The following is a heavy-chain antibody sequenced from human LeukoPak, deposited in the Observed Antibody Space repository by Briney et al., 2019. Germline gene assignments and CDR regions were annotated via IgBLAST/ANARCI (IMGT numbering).Heavy chain of an antibody. J-gene: IGHJ6*02. Sequence: GGSLRLSCAASGLTFDDYAMHWVRQAPGKGLEWVSLISGDGGSTYYADSVKGRFTISRDNSKNSLYLQMNSLRTEDTALYYCAKDIGSSSWYGLTYYYYGMDVWGQGTTVTVSS. CDR1: GLTFDDYA. V-gene: IGHV3-43*02. CDR3: AKDIGSSSWYGLTYYYYGMDV. CDR2: ISGDGGST. D-gene: IGHD6-13*01.